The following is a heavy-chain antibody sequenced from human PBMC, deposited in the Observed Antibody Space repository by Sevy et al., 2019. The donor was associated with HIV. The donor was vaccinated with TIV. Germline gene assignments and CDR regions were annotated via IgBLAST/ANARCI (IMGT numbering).Heavy chain of an antibody. CDR3: AREAGGYDYDYGMDV. J-gene: IGHJ6*02. D-gene: IGHD5-12*01. CDR2: ICYSGDT. Sequence: SETLSLTCSVSGGSIVSSSQYWGWIRQPPGKGLEWLGRICYSGDTYYNPSLNGRLTISIDTSKNQFSLNLRSVTAADTAIYYCAREAGGYDYDYGMDVWGQGTTVTVSS. CDR1: GGSIVSSSQY. V-gene: IGHV4-39*02.